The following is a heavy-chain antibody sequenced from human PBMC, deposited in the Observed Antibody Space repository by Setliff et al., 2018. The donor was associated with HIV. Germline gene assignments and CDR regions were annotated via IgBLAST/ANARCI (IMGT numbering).Heavy chain of an antibody. V-gene: IGHV4-4*07. CDR3: AKDAGVTGGLYRYYIDA. J-gene: IGHJ6*03. Sequence: SLTCTASGVSIDKNYWSWVRRPPGKGLEWIGRVYMSGKTNYSPSLKSRVTMSADTSKNQVSLKLTSVTAADTAVYYCAKDAGVTGGLYRYYIDAWGNGTTVTVSS. D-gene: IGHD2-8*01. CDR2: VYMSGKT. CDR1: GVSIDKNY.